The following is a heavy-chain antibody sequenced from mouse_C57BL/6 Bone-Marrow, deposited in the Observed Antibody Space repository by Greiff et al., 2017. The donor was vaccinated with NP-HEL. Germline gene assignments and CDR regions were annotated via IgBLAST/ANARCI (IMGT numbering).Heavy chain of an antibody. CDR1: GFTFSSYG. J-gene: IGHJ1*03. V-gene: IGHV5-6*02. Sequence: EVMLVESGGDLVKPGGSLKLSCAASGFTFSSYGMSWVRQTPDKRLEWVATISSGGSYTYYPDSVKGRFTISRDNAKNTRYLQMSSLKSEDTAMDYCARHRRDRYFDVWGTGTTVTVSS. CDR3: ARHRRDRYFDV. D-gene: IGHD3-3*01. CDR2: ISSGGSYT.